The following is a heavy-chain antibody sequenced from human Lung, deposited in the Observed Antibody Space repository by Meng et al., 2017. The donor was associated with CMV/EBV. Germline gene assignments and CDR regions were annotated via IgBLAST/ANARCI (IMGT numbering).Heavy chain of an antibody. D-gene: IGHD3-10*01. V-gene: IGHV3-7*01. CDR2: IKEDGSEK. J-gene: IGHJ6*02. CDR3: AREQGAMGGNYYYAMDV. CDR1: GFIFSNYW. Sequence: GESXKISCAASGFIFSNYWMTWVRQAPGKGLEWVANIKEDGSEKSYVDSVKGRFTISRDNAKNSLSLEMNSLRAEDMAVYYCAREQGAMGGNYYYAMDVWGQGTXVTVYS.